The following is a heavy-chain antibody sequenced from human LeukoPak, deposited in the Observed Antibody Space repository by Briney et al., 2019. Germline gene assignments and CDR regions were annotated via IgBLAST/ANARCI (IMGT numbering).Heavy chain of an antibody. Sequence: SLRLSCAASGFTFDDYAMHWVRQAPGKGLEWVSGISWNSGSIGYADSVKGRFTISRDNAKNSLFLQMHSLRAEDTAVYYCASKFPYCSGGSCALGGQGTLVTVSS. V-gene: IGHV3-9*01. CDR3: ASKFPYCSGGSCAL. D-gene: IGHD2-15*01. CDR2: ISWNSGSI. J-gene: IGHJ4*02. CDR1: GFTFDDYA.